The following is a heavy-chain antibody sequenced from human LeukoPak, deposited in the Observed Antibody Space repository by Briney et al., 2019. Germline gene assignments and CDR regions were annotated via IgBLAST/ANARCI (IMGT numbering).Heavy chain of an antibody. CDR1: GDTFSDYY. CDR3: AIKTLGLLRKGGAMDV. J-gene: IGHJ6*03. Sequence: ASVTVSCKASGDTFSDYYAHWVRQAPGQGLEWMGWINPNNGGTNYAQKFQGRVTMTRDTSISTAYMELSRLRSDDTAVYYCAIKTLGLLRKGGAMDVWGKGTTVTVSS. V-gene: IGHV1-2*02. D-gene: IGHD5-12*01. CDR2: INPNNGGT.